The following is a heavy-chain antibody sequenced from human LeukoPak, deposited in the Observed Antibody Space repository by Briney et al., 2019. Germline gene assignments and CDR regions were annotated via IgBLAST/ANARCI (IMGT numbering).Heavy chain of an antibody. J-gene: IGHJ3*02. Sequence: GGSLRLSCAASGFTFSSYEMNWVRQAPGKGPEWVSYISSSGSTIYYADSVKGRFTISRDNAKNSLYLQMNSLRAEDTAVYYCATRTGYSSGWPNDAFDIWGQGTMVTVSS. CDR1: GFTFSSYE. D-gene: IGHD6-19*01. CDR3: ATRTGYSSGWPNDAFDI. CDR2: ISSSGSTI. V-gene: IGHV3-48*03.